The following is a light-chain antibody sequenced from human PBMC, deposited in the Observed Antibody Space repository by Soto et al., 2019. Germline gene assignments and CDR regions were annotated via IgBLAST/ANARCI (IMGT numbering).Light chain of an antibody. CDR2: GAS. CDR1: QSVSSN. J-gene: IGKJ4*01. Sequence: EIVMTQSPATLSVSPGERATLSCRASQSVSSNLAWYQQKPGQALRLLICGASTRATGIPARFSGSGSGTEFTLTISSLQSEDFAVYYCQQYNNWPLTFGGGTKVEIK. CDR3: QQYNNWPLT. V-gene: IGKV3D-15*01.